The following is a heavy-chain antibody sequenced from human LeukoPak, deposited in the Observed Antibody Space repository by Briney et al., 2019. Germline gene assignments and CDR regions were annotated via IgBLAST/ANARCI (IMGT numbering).Heavy chain of an antibody. CDR2: IYYTGST. Sequence: SETLSLTCTVSGGSISSYYWSWIRQPPGKGLEWIGYIYYTGSTNYNPSLKSRVIMSVDTSKNQFSLKLTSVTAADTAVYYCARDLGWLQFGGQGTLVTVSS. V-gene: IGHV4-59*12. CDR1: GGSISSYY. CDR3: ARDLGWLQF. J-gene: IGHJ4*02. D-gene: IGHD5-24*01.